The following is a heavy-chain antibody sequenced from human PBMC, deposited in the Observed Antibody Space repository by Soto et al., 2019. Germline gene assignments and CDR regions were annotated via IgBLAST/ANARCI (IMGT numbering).Heavy chain of an antibody. CDR3: ARDGCTNGVCYGAFDI. CDR2: IIPIFGTA. J-gene: IGHJ3*02. CDR1: GGTFSSYS. Sequence: SVKVSCKASGGTFSSYSISWVRQAPGQGLEWMGGIIPIFGTANYAQKFQGRVTITADESTSTAYMELSSLRSEGTAVYYCARDGCTNGVCYGAFDIWGQGTMVTVSS. V-gene: IGHV1-69*13. D-gene: IGHD2-8*01.